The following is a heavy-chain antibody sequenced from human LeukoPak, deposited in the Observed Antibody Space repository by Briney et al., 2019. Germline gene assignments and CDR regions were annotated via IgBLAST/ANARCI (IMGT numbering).Heavy chain of an antibody. J-gene: IGHJ5*02. CDR1: GFTFSSYS. Sequence: GGSLRLSCAASGFTFSSYSMNWVRQAPGKGLEWVSSISSSSSYIYYADSVKGRFTISRDNAKNSLYLQMNSLRAEDTAVYYCARVDYCSSTSCYFGYSSSWSYNWFDPWGQGTQVTVSS. CDR3: ARVDYCSSTSCYFGYSSSWSYNWFDP. V-gene: IGHV3-21*01. CDR2: ISSSSSYI. D-gene: IGHD2-2*01.